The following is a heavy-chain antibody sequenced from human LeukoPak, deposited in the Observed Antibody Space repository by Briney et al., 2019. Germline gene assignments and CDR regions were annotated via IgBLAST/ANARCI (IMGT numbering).Heavy chain of an antibody. CDR2: VYYSGS. J-gene: IGHJ4*02. Sequence: SETLSLTCTVSGGSITRSSYYWGWIRQPPGRGLEWIGSVYYSGSYYNPSLKSRVTISQDTPKNQFSLKLSSVTAADTAVYYCARDLARDNGGVDYWGQGTLVTVSS. CDR3: ARDLARDNGGVDY. D-gene: IGHD4-23*01. CDR1: GGSITRSSYY. V-gene: IGHV4-39*07.